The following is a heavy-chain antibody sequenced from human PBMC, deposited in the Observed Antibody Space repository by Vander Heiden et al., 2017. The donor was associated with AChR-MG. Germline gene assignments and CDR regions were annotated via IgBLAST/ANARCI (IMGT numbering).Heavy chain of an antibody. V-gene: IGHV3-30-3*01. J-gene: IGHJ2*01. Sequence: QVQLVESGGGVVQPGRSLRLSCAASGFTFSSYAMHWVRQAPGKGLEWVAVISYDGSNKYYADSVKGRFTISRDNSKNTLYLQMNSLRAEDTAVYYCASPRILWGRGTLVTVSS. CDR2: ISYDGSNK. CDR1: GFTFSSYA. CDR3: ASPRIL.